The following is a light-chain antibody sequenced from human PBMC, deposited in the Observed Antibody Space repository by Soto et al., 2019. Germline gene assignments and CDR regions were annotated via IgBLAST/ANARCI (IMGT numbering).Light chain of an antibody. V-gene: IGKV3-20*01. CDR1: QSVSSSY. J-gene: IGKJ1*01. CDR2: DTS. CDR3: QQYGSSPGT. Sequence: IVLTQSPGTLSLSPGERATLSCRASQSVSSSYLAWYQQKPGQPPRLLIYDTSNRATGVPPRFSGSRSGTDFTLTISRLEPEDSAVYYCQQYGSSPGTFGQGTKVDIK.